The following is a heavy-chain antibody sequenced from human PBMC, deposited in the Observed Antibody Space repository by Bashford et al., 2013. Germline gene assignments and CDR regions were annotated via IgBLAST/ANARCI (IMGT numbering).Heavy chain of an antibody. CDR3: AREKYNYGPFDY. J-gene: IGHJ4*02. V-gene: IGHV3-30*14. CDR2: SYDGVKK. D-gene: IGHD5-18*01. Sequence: RLSSCQPLDHLQYLVRCTGYRPGVQARAWSGGSISYDGVKKYYAESVKGRFTISRDNSKNTLYLQMNSLRAEDTALYYCAREKYNYGPFDYWGQGTLVTVSS. CDR1: DHLQYLVR.